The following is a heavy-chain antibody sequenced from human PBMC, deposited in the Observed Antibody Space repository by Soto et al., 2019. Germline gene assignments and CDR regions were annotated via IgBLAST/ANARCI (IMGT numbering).Heavy chain of an antibody. D-gene: IGHD5-18*01. V-gene: IGHV4-59*01. Sequence: SETLSLTXTVSGGSISNYYWIWIRQPPGKGLEWIGYIYYTGSTDYNPSLKSRITISADTSKNQFSLHLSSVTAADTAVYYCARGRGGYYYFDYWGQGTLVTVSS. J-gene: IGHJ4*02. CDR2: IYYTGST. CDR1: GGSISNYY. CDR3: ARGRGGYYYFDY.